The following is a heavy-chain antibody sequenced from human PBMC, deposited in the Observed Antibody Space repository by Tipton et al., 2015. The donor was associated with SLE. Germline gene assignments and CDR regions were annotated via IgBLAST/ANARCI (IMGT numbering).Heavy chain of an antibody. J-gene: IGHJ5*02. D-gene: IGHD4-17*01. CDR3: AKDVAGDHHLVMNWFDA. CDR2: ISGTLNNI. V-gene: IGHV3-23*01. Sequence: SLRLSCAASGFTLSTYVMSWVRQAPGKGLEWVSSISGTLNNINVADSVKGRFTISRDSSKNTLYLQMNSLRVDDTAIYYCAKDVAGDHHLVMNWFDAWGQGTLVTVSS. CDR1: GFTLSTYV.